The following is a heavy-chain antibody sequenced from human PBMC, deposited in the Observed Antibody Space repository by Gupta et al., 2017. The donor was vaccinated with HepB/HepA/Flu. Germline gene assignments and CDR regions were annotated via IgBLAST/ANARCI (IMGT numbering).Heavy chain of an antibody. CDR2: GDSDT. J-gene: IGHJ5*02. D-gene: IGHD6-13*01. Sequence: GDSDTRYSPSFQGQVTISADKSISTAYLQWSSLKASDTAMYYCARLRGIAAAETEESWGQGTLVTVSS. CDR3: ARLRGIAAAETEES. V-gene: IGHV5-51*01.